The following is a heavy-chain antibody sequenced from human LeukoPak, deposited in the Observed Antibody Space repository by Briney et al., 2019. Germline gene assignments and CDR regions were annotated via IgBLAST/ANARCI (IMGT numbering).Heavy chain of an antibody. CDR2: ISGSGGST. J-gene: IGHJ4*02. V-gene: IGHV3-23*01. CDR3: AKGYSGYEAPFDY. D-gene: IGHD5-12*01. CDR1: GFTFSSYS. Sequence: PGGSLRLSCAASGFTFSSYSMNWVRQAPGKGLEWVSAISGSGGSTYYADSVKGRFTISRDNSKNTLYLQMNSLRAEDTAVYYCAKGYSGYEAPFDYWGQGTLVTVSS.